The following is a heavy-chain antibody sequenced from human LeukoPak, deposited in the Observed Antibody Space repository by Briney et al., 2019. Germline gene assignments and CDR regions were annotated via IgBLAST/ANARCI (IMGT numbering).Heavy chain of an antibody. CDR1: GGAFSGYY. D-gene: IGHD2-2*01. J-gene: IGHJ5*02. Sequence: SETLSLTCAVYGGAFSGYYWSWIRQPPGKGLEWIGEINHSGSTNYNPSLKSRVTISVDTSKNQFSLKLSSVTAADTAVYYCARGPSNADIVVVPAAFGWFDPWGQGTLVTVSS. CDR3: ARGPSNADIVVVPAAFGWFDP. CDR2: INHSGST. V-gene: IGHV4-34*01.